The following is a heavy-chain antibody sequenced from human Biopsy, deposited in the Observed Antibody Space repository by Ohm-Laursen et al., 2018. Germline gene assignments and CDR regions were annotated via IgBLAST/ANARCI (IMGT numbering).Heavy chain of an antibody. Sequence: SQTLSLICSVSGASVKTSGYFWAWIRRRPGKGLEWIGYISYNERTHYNPSLTSRLAISFDTSNNRISLQLRSVSVADTAVYYCVREPKTGTAEAWYFDLWGRGSPVTVPS. D-gene: IGHD3-9*01. CDR3: VREPKTGTAEAWYFDL. CDR1: GASVKTSGYF. V-gene: IGHV4-31*03. CDR2: ISYNERT. J-gene: IGHJ2*01.